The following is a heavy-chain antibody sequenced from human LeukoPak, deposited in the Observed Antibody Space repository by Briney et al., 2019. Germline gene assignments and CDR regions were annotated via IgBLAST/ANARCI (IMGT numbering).Heavy chain of an antibody. CDR3: ARLGESTIPFDY. CDR1: GGTFSSYA. CDR2: IIPILGIA. V-gene: IGHV1-69*04. J-gene: IGHJ4*02. D-gene: IGHD3-16*01. Sequence: GASVKVSCKASGGTFSSYAISWVRQAPGQGLEWMGRIIPILGIANYAQKFQGRVTITADKSTSTAYMELSSLRSEDTAVYYCARLGESTIPFDYWGQGTLVTVSS.